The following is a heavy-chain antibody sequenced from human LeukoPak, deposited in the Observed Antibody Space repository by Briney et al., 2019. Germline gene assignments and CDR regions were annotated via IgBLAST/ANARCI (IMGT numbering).Heavy chain of an antibody. J-gene: IGHJ5*02. Sequence: PGGSLRLSCAASGFTFSSYWMSWVRQAPGKGLEWVANIKQDGSEKYYVDSVKGRFTISRDNAKNSLYLQMNSLRAEDTAVYYCARVYYDFWSGPLRGFDPWGQGTLVTVSS. CDR3: ARVYYDFWSGPLRGFDP. V-gene: IGHV3-7*04. CDR1: GFTFSSYW. D-gene: IGHD3-3*01. CDR2: IKQDGSEK.